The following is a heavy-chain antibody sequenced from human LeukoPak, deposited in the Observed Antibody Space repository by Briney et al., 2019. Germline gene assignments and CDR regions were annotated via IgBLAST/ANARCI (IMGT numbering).Heavy chain of an antibody. CDR1: GFTFSSYA. V-gene: IGHV3-23*01. D-gene: IGHD3-10*01. Sequence: GGSLRLSCAASGFTFSSYAMSWVRQAPGKGLEWVSVISGSGGSTYYADSVKGRFIISRDNSKNTLYLQMNSLRAEDTAVYYCAKDYYYGSGSYYAPDRYYFDYWGQGTLVTVSS. CDR2: ISGSGGST. J-gene: IGHJ4*02. CDR3: AKDYYYGSGSYYAPDRYYFDY.